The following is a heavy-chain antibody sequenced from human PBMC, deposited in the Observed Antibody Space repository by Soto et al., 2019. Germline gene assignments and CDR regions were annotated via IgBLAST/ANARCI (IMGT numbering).Heavy chain of an antibody. V-gene: IGHV3-74*01. Sequence: EVQLVESGGGLVQPGGSLRLSCAASGFTFSSYWMHWVRQAPGKGLVWVSRINSDGSSTSYADSVKGRFTISRDNAKNPLYLQMNSLRAEDTAVYYCARGQSRFLEWLSSNWFDPWGQGTLGTVSS. CDR1: GFTFSSYW. CDR3: ARGQSRFLEWLSSNWFDP. D-gene: IGHD3-3*01. J-gene: IGHJ5*02. CDR2: INSDGSST.